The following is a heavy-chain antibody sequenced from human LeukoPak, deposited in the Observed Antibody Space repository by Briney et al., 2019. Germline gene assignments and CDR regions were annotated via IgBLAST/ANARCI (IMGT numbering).Heavy chain of an antibody. D-gene: IGHD2-21*02. J-gene: IGHJ4*02. V-gene: IGHV4-30-4*01. CDR2: IYYSGST. CDR3: ARGGYCGGDCYTTFDY. Sequence: SETLSLTCTVSGGSISSGDYYWSWIRQPPGKGLEWIGYIYYSGSTYYNPSLKSRVTISVDTSKNQFSLKLSSVTAADTAVYYCARGGYCGGDCYTTFDYWGQGTLVTVSS. CDR1: GGSISSGDYY.